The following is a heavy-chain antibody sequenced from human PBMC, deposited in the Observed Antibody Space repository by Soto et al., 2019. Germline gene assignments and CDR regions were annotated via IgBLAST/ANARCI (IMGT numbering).Heavy chain of an antibody. J-gene: IGHJ6*02. V-gene: IGHV1-69*12. D-gene: IGHD6-19*01. CDR2: IIPIFGKI. CDR3: AKGAVAGTPTSYYYYGMDV. Sequence: QVQLLQSGAEVKKPGSSVRVSCEASGGTFRTYAISWVRQAPGQGLEWMGEIIPIFGKINYAQKFQGRVTIIADESTTTVYMYLRSLRSDDTAIYYCAKGAVAGTPTSYYYYGMDVWGHGTSVTVSS. CDR1: GGTFRTYA.